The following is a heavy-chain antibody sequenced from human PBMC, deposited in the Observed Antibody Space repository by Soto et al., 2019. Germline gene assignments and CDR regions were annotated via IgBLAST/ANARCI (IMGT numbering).Heavy chain of an antibody. J-gene: IGHJ4*02. CDR1: GFTVSSNY. Sequence: EVQLVESGGGLVQPGGSLRLSCAASGFTVSSNYMSWVRQAPGKGLEWVSVIYSGGSTYYADSVKGRFTISRDNSKNTLYLQMNSRRAEDTAVYYCAVGYCSVGSCYSFGYWGQGTLVTVSS. CDR2: IYSGGST. CDR3: AVGYCSVGSCYSFGY. D-gene: IGHD2-15*01. V-gene: IGHV3-66*01.